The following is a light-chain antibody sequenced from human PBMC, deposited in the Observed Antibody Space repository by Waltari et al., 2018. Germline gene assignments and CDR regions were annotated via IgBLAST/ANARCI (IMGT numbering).Light chain of an antibody. CDR3: SSYTRATTLV. J-gene: IGLJ2*01. CDR1: SSDVGAYHS. CDR2: DVS. Sequence: QSALTQPASVSGSPGQSITISCTGTSSDVGAYHSVAWFQQHPGNAPKLILFDVSDRPSGISNRFSGSKSGNTASLTISGLQDEDEADYYCSSYTRATTLVFGGGTRVTVL. V-gene: IGLV2-14*03.